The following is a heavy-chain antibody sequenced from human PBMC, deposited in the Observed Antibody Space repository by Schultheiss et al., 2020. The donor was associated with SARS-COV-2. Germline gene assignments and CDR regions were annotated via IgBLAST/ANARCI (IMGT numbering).Heavy chain of an antibody. Sequence: GGSLRLSCAACGFTFSSYDMHWVRQATGKGLEWVSAIGTAGDTYYPGSVKGQFTISRENAKNSLFLQMDSLTAEDTAVYYCARDKLRLRLFDYWGQGTLVTVSS. CDR2: IGTAGDT. CDR1: GFTFSSYD. V-gene: IGHV3-13*03. CDR3: ARDKLRLRLFDY. J-gene: IGHJ4*02. D-gene: IGHD4-17*01.